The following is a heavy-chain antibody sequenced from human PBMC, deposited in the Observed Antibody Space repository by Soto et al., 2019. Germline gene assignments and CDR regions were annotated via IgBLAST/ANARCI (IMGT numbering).Heavy chain of an antibody. CDR1: GGSISSYY. D-gene: IGHD6-13*01. Sequence: QVQLQESGPGLVKPSETLSLTCTVSGGSISSYYWSWIRQPPGKGLEWIGYIYYSGSTNYNPSPKGRATIAVDTSKNQFSLKLSSVTAADTAVYYCARGGQKLATNWFDPWGQGTLVTVSS. CDR3: ARGGQKLATNWFDP. J-gene: IGHJ5*02. V-gene: IGHV4-59*01. CDR2: IYYSGST.